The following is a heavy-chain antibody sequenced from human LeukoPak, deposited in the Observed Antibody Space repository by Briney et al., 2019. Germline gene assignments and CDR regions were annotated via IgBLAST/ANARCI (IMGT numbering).Heavy chain of an antibody. J-gene: IGHJ4*02. Sequence: GGSLRLSCAASGFTFSNAWMSWVRQAPGKGLEWVGRIKSKTDGGTTDYAAPVKGRFTISRDDSKNTLCLQMNSLKTEDTAVYYCTTEPTGYYFDYWGQGTLVTVSS. CDR3: TTEPTGYYFDY. CDR2: IKSKTDGGTT. CDR1: GFTFSNAW. V-gene: IGHV3-15*01.